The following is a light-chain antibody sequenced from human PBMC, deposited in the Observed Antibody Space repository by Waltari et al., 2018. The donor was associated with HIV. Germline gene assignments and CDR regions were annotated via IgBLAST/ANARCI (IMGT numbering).Light chain of an antibody. Sequence: SYELPQPPSVSVSPGQTARITWPGDALPQKSAYWVQQKSGQAPVLVIHEDNKRLSGISERFSGSSSGTMATLTISGAQVEDEADYYCFSTDSGGNNRGFFGGGTKLTVL. CDR3: FSTDSGGNNRGF. CDR1: ALPQKS. CDR2: EDN. J-gene: IGLJ2*01. V-gene: IGLV3-10*01.